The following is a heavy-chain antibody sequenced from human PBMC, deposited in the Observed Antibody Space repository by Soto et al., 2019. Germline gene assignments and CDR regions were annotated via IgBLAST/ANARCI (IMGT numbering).Heavy chain of an antibody. V-gene: IGHV1-69*02. CDR3: ASESVDCSGGSCAKVGDAFDI. D-gene: IGHD2-15*01. CDR2: IIPILGIA. J-gene: IGHJ3*02. CDR1: GGTFSSYT. Sequence: QVQLVQSGAEVKKPGSSVKVSCKASGGTFSSYTISWVRQAPGQGLEWMGRIIPILGIANYAQKFQGRVTITADKSTSTAYMELSSLTSEDTAVYYCASESVDCSGGSCAKVGDAFDIWGQGTMVTVSS.